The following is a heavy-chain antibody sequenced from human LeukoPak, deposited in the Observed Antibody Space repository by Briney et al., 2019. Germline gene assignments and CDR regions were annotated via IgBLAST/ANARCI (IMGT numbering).Heavy chain of an antibody. V-gene: IGHV3-23*01. D-gene: IGHD3-22*01. Sequence: GGSLRLSCAASGFTFSSYAMSWVRQAPGKGLEWVSAISGSGGSTYYADSVKGRFTISRDNSKNTLYLQMNSLRAEDTAVYYCAKDGIQYYYDSSGSNYFDYWGQGTLVTVSS. CDR1: GFTFSSYA. CDR2: ISGSGGST. J-gene: IGHJ4*02. CDR3: AKDGIQYYYDSSGSNYFDY.